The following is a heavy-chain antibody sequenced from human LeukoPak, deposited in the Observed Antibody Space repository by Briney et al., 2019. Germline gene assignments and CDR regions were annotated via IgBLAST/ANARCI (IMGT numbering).Heavy chain of an antibody. CDR2: ISWDGGST. Sequence: GGSLRLSCAASGFTFDDYTMHWVRQAPGKGLEWVSLISWDGGSTSYADSVKGRFTISRDNAKNSLYLQMNSLKTEDTAVYYCTRGSGWYDYWGQGTLVTVSS. J-gene: IGHJ4*02. V-gene: IGHV3-43*01. CDR1: GFTFDDYT. CDR3: TRGSGWYDY. D-gene: IGHD6-19*01.